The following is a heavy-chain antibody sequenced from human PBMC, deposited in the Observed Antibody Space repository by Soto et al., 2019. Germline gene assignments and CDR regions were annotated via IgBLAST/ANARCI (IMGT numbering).Heavy chain of an antibody. CDR3: ARLSRPNYYDTSGFFKDNWFDP. Sequence: ASVKISCKASGGTFNSYDINWVRQAPGQGLEWMGGIIPIVETPKYAQKFQGRVTITADESTNTVYMELSSLRSEDTAMYYCARLSRPNYYDTSGFFKDNWFDPWGQGTLVTVS. D-gene: IGHD3-22*01. J-gene: IGHJ5*02. CDR2: IIPIVETP. CDR1: GGTFNSYD. V-gene: IGHV1-69*13.